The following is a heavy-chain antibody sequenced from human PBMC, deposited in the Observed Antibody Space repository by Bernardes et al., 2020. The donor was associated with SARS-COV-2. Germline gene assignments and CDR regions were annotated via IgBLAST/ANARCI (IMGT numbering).Heavy chain of an antibody. J-gene: IGHJ4*02. CDR1: GFTFSNYW. CDR3: VRGPSDGHGRFEY. CDR2: INGDGRRT. Sequence: GGSLRLSCAASGFTFSNYWIHWVRQSPGKGLMWVSRINGDGRRTTYADSVKGRFTISRDNTENTLYLQMNSLRAEDTAVYYCVRGPSDGHGRFEYWGQGTLGTGSS. V-gene: IGHV3-74*01.